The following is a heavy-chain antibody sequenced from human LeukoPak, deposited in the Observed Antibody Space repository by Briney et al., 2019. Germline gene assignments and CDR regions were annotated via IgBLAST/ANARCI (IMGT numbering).Heavy chain of an antibody. V-gene: IGHV3-33*01. D-gene: IGHD3-9*01. Sequence: GGSLRLSCAASGFTFSSYGMHWVRQAPGKGLEWVAVIWYDGSNKYYADSVKGRFTISRDNSKNTLYLQMNSLRAEDTAVYYCARLGSGLRYFDCWGQGTLVTVSS. CDR2: IWYDGSNK. J-gene: IGHJ4*02. CDR3: ARLGSGLRYFDC. CDR1: GFTFSSYG.